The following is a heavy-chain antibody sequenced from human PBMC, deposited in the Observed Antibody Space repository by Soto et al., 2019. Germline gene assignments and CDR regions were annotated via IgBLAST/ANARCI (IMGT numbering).Heavy chain of an antibody. CDR2: ISGSGGST. CDR1: GFTFSSYA. Sequence: EVQLLESGGGLVQPGGSLRLSCAASGFTFSSYAMSWVRQAPGKGLEWVSAISGSGGSTYYADSVKGRFTISRDNSKNTLYLQMNSLRAEDTAVYYCAKGGVATRWVAGTEVYFDYWGQGTLVTVSS. V-gene: IGHV3-23*01. CDR3: AKGGVATRWVAGTEVYFDY. D-gene: IGHD6-19*01. J-gene: IGHJ4*02.